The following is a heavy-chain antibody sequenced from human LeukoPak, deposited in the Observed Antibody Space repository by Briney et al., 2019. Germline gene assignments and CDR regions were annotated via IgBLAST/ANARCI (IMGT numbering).Heavy chain of an antibody. V-gene: IGHV3-20*04. CDR3: ARQHCSGCDCYFFD. J-gene: IGHJ4*02. CDR2: INWNGGST. Sequence: PGGSLRLSCAASGFTFDDYGMSWVRQAPGKGLEWFSGINWNGGSTGYADSVKGRFTISRDNAKNSLYLQMNSLRAEDTALYYCARQHCSGCDCYFFDWGQGTLVTVSS. CDR1: GFTFDDYG. D-gene: IGHD2-15*01.